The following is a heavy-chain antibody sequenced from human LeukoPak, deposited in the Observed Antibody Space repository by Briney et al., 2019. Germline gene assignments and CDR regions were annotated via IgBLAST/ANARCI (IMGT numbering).Heavy chain of an antibody. CDR2: ISDGGSTT. V-gene: IGHV3-74*01. J-gene: IGHJ4*02. CDR3: SRSAYYAGSGNYYDY. D-gene: IGHD3-22*01. CDR1: GFTFSSYW. Sequence: GGSLRLSCAASGFTFSSYWMHWVRQAPGKGLVWVSRISDGGSTTTYADSVKGRFTISRDNAKNTLYLQMNGLRAEDTAVYYCSRSAYYAGSGNYYDYWGQGTLVTVSS.